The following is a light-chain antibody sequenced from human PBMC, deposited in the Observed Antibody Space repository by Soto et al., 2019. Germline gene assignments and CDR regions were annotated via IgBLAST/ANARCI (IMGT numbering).Light chain of an antibody. J-gene: IGLJ2*01. V-gene: IGLV2-14*01. CDR3: SSYTSSSTPVV. CDR1: SSDVGGYNY. Sequence: QSALTQPASVSGSPGQSITISFTGTSSDVGGYNYVSWYQQHPGKAPKLMIYDVSNRPSGVSNRFSGSKSGNTASLTISGLQAEDEADYYCSSYTSSSTPVVFGGGTQLPVL. CDR2: DVS.